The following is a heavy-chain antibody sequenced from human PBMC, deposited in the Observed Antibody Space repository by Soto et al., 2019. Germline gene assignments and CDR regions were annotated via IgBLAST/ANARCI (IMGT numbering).Heavy chain of an antibody. CDR1: GGSISSYY. CDR3: ARGVGGTNFDY. D-gene: IGHD1-26*01. Sequence: PSETLSLTCTVSGGSISSYYWSWIRQPPGKGLEWIGYIYYTGSTNHNPSLQSRVTMSVEASKNQFSLRLSSVTAADTAVYYCARGVGGTNFDYWGQGNLVTVSS. CDR2: IYYTGST. V-gene: IGHV4-59*01. J-gene: IGHJ4*02.